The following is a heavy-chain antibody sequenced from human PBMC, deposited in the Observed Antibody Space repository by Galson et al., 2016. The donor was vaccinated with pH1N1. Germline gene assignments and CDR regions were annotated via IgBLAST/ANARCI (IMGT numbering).Heavy chain of an antibody. J-gene: IGHJ4*02. Sequence: SLRLSCAASGFTFSAYWMHWVRQAPGKGLVWVSRVCTDGGRTGYADSVRGRFTISRDNSKNTLYLQMNSLTTEDTAVYYCARRKKSRSLTLDYWGQGTLVTVSS. CDR1: GFTFSAYW. CDR2: VCTDGGRT. D-gene: IGHD6-6*01. CDR3: ARRKKSRSLTLDY. V-gene: IGHV3-74*01.